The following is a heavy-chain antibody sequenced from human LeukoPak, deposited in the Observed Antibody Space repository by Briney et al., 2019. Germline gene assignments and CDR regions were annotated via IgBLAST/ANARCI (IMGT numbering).Heavy chain of an antibody. J-gene: IGHJ4*02. CDR2: ITNNGYDT. V-gene: IGHV3-23*02. CDR3: AKAHRGFDDFWTGYDY. Sequence: PGGSLRLSCAASGITFSGSGMSWVRQAPGKGLEWVSSITNNGYDTYYGDSVKGRFTISRDNSKNTLYLQMNSLRVEDTAVYFCAKAHRGFDDFWTGYDYWGQGTLVTVSS. CDR1: GITFSGSG. D-gene: IGHD3/OR15-3a*01.